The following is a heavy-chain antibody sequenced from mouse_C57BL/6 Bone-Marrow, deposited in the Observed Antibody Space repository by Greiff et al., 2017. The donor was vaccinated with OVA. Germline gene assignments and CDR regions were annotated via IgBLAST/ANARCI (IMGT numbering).Heavy chain of an antibody. Sequence: QVQLQQPGAELVKPGASVKLSCKASGYTFTSYWMHWVKQRPGRGLEWIGRIDPNSGGTKYNEKFKSKATLTVDKPSSTAYMQLSSLTSEDSGVYYCTRVEEWLPPFAYWGEEGLVTVSA. V-gene: IGHV1-72*01. CDR2: IDPNSGGT. CDR1: GYTFTSYW. D-gene: IGHD2-2*01. CDR3: TRVEEWLPPFAY. J-gene: IGHJ3*01.